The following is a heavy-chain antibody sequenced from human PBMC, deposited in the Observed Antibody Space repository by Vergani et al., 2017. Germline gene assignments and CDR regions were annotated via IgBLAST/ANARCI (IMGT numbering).Heavy chain of an antibody. CDR2: INPKTGDT. V-gene: IGHV1-2*02. J-gene: IGHJ4*02. CDR3: ARDPRALLWGDF. D-gene: IGHD3-16*01. CDR1: GYFFTDYY. Sequence: QVQLVQSGAEVKRPGASVKVSCKASGYFFTDYYMHWVRQVPGQGLEWMGWINPKTGDTNSAQNFQGRVTLTRDTSISTAYMELSRLRSDDTALYYCARDPRALLWGDFWGQGTLVTVSS.